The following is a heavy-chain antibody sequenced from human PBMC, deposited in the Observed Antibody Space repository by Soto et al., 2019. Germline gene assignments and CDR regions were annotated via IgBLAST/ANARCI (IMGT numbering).Heavy chain of an antibody. CDR1: GFSLSTRGVG. V-gene: IGHV2-5*02. Sequence: QITLKESGPTLVKPTQTLTLTCTFSGFSLSTRGVGVGWIRQPPGKALERLAFIYWDDDKRYSPSLKSRLTLTKDTSKTQVVLTMTNMDPVDTATYYCVRGSAYWGQGTLVTVSS. CDR3: VRGSAY. J-gene: IGHJ4*02. D-gene: IGHD3-10*01. CDR2: IYWDDDK.